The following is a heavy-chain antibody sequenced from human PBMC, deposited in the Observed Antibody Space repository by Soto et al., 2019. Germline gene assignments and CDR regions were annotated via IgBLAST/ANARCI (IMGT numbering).Heavy chain of an antibody. CDR1: GGTLSNSA. J-gene: IGHJ6*02. V-gene: IGHV1-69*01. CDR2: IIPVFGTV. CDR3: ASGRIIVVGSRAYYHMAV. Sequence: QVQLAQSGAEVKKPGSSVKVSCKASGGTLSNSAISWVRQAPGQGLEWMGGIIPVFGTVNYAQNFRDRVTISADESTSTIYMEMRSLRSEHTPGYFCASGRIIVVGSRAYYHMAVWGQGTTVTVTS. D-gene: IGHD3-22*01.